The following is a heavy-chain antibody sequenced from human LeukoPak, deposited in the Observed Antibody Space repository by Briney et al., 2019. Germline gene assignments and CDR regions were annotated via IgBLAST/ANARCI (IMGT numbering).Heavy chain of an antibody. CDR2: MNPNSGNT. CDR1: GYTFTSYD. Sequence: GASVKVSCTASGYTFTSYDIYWVRQATGQGLEWMGWMNPNSGNTGYAQKFQGRVTMARNTSINTAYMERSSLRSEDTAVYYCARVARRDGYNLGYWGQGTLVTVSS. J-gene: IGHJ4*02. V-gene: IGHV1-8*01. D-gene: IGHD5-24*01. CDR3: ARVARRDGYNLGY.